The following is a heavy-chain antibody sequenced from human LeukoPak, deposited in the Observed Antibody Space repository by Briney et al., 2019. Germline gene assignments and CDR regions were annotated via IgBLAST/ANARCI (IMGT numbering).Heavy chain of an antibody. V-gene: IGHV3-30*18. Sequence: GGSLRLSCAASGFTFSSYGMHWVRQAPGKGLEWVAFISYDGSNKYYADSVKGRFTISRDNSKNTLYLQMNSLRAEDTAVYYLGKDSLLLWFPGRGGEYGMDLWGQGTTVTVSS. D-gene: IGHD3-10*01. CDR3: GKDSLLLWFPGRGGEYGMDL. J-gene: IGHJ6*02. CDR1: GFTFSSYG. CDR2: ISYDGSNK.